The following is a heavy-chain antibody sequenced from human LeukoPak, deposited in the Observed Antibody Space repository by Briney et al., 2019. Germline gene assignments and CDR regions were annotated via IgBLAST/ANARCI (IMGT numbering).Heavy chain of an antibody. V-gene: IGHV4-59*12. J-gene: IGHJ4*02. CDR1: GGSISSYY. Sequence: PSETPSLTCTVSGGSISSYYWSWIRQPPGKGLEWIGYIYYSGSTNYNPSLKSRVTISVDTSKNQFSLKLSSVTAADTAVYYCAREGKLTGYFGGLGFNYWGQGILVTVSS. D-gene: IGHD6-19*01. CDR3: AREGKLTGYFGGLGFNY. CDR2: IYYSGST.